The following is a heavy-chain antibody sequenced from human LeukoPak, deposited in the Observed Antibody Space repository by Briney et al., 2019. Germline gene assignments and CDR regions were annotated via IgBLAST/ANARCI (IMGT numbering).Heavy chain of an antibody. CDR2: MNPNNGNT. V-gene: IGHV1-8*03. CDR1: GYTFTTYD. D-gene: IGHD3-3*01. Sequence: ASVKVSCKASGYTFTTYDINWVRQATGQGHEWMGSMNPNNGNTDYAQKFQGRVTITRDTSISTAYMELSSLRSEDTAVYYCARDYIRRGTIFGTREDAFDVWGQGTMVTVSS. CDR3: ARDYIRRGTIFGTREDAFDV. J-gene: IGHJ3*01.